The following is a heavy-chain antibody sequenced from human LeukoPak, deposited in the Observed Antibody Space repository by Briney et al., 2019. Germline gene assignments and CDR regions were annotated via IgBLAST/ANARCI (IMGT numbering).Heavy chain of an antibody. J-gene: IGHJ4*02. V-gene: IGHV1-69*05. CDR1: GYTFTSYG. CDR2: IIPIFGTA. Sequence: GASVKVSCKAFGYTFTSYGISWVRQAPGQGLEWMGRIIPIFGTANYAQKFQGRVTITTDESTSTAYMELSSLRSEDTAVYYCARDAWYYYDSSGYYHEAYWGQGTLVTVSS. D-gene: IGHD3-22*01. CDR3: ARDAWYYYDSSGYYHEAY.